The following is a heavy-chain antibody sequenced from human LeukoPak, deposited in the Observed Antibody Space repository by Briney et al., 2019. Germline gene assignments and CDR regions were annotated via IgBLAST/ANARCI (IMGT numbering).Heavy chain of an antibody. CDR1: GYSISSGYY. CDR2: IYHSGST. D-gene: IGHD6-6*01. CDR3: ARDVSSSSRRNNWFDP. Sequence: PSETLSLTCAVSGYSISSGYYWGWIRQPPGKGLEWIGSIYHSGSTYYNPSLKSRVTISVDTSKNRFSLKLSSVTAADTAVYYCARDVSSSSRRNNWFDPWGQGTLVTVSS. V-gene: IGHV4-38-2*02. J-gene: IGHJ5*02.